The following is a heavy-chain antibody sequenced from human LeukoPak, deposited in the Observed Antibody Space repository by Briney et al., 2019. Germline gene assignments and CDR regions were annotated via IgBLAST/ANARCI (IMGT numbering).Heavy chain of an antibody. D-gene: IGHD3-10*01. CDR3: ARDLKNTMVQGRYMDV. Sequence: VPSVKVSCKASGYTFTGYYMHWVRQAPGQGLEWMGWINPNSGGTNYAQKFQGRVTMTRDTSISTAYMELSRLRSDDTAVYYCARDLKNTMVQGRYMDVWGKGTTVTVSS. CDR1: GYTFTGYY. CDR2: INPNSGGT. V-gene: IGHV1-2*02. J-gene: IGHJ6*03.